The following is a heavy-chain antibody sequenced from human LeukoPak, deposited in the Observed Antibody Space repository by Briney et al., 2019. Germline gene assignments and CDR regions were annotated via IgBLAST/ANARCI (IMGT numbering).Heavy chain of an antibody. CDR2: IYYSGST. V-gene: IGHV4-59*08. D-gene: IGHD1-26*01. Sequence: SETLSLTCTVSGGSISGYYWSWIRQPPGKGLEWIGYIYYSGSTNYNPSLKSRVTISVDTSKNQFSLKLSSVTAADTAVYYCARRGAYYGNFDYWGQGTLVTVSS. J-gene: IGHJ4*02. CDR3: ARRGAYYGNFDY. CDR1: GGSISGYY.